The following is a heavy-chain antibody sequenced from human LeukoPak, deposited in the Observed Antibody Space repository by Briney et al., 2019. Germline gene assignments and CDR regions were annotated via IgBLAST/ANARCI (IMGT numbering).Heavy chain of an antibody. CDR1: GFMFSSYA. V-gene: IGHV3-23*01. CDR2: VSGSGGST. D-gene: IGHD3-22*01. Sequence: GGSLRLSCAASGFMFSSYAMNWVRQAPGKGLEWVSSVSGSGGSTNYADSVKGRFTISRDKSKNTLYLETNSLRADDTAVYYCAKNSERSYITMIKDGMDVWGKGTTVTVSS. J-gene: IGHJ6*04. CDR3: AKNSERSYITMIKDGMDV.